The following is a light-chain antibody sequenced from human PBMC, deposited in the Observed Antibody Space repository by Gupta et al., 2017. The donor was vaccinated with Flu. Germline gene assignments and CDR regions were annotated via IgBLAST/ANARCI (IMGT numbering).Light chain of an antibody. CDR3: QQSYSRPWT. Sequence: PSSLSASVGDRVTITCRASQNIRRYLSWYQQKPGKAPKLLIYGASSLQSGVPSTFSGSGSGTDFTLTISSLQPEDFATYYCQQSYSRPWTFGQGTXVEIK. J-gene: IGKJ1*01. CDR1: QNIRRY. V-gene: IGKV1-39*01. CDR2: GAS.